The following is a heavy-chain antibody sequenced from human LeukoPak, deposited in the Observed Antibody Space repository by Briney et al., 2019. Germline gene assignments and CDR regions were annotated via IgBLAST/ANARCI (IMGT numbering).Heavy chain of an antibody. Sequence: GGSLRLSCAASGFTFSTYSMNWVRQAPGKGLEWVSGINWNGGSTVYADSVKGRFTISRDNAKNSLYLQMNSLRGEDTALYYCARGLYYYDSSGYYYLGYWGQGTLVTVSS. V-gene: IGHV3-20*04. CDR3: ARGLYYYDSSGYYYLGY. J-gene: IGHJ4*02. D-gene: IGHD3-22*01. CDR2: INWNGGST. CDR1: GFTFSTYS.